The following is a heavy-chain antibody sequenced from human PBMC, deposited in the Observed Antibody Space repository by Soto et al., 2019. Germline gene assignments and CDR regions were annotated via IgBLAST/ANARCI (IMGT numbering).Heavy chain of an antibody. J-gene: IGHJ4*02. D-gene: IGHD1-26*01. Sequence: QVQLVESGGGVVQPGRSLRLSCAASGFTFSSYGMHWVRQAPGKGLEWVAVISYDGSNKYYADSVKGRFTISRDNSKNTLYLQMNSLRAEDTAVYYGAKVGRDRGSHFDYWGQGTLVTVSS. CDR3: AKVGRDRGSHFDY. CDR1: GFTFSSYG. V-gene: IGHV3-30*18. CDR2: ISYDGSNK.